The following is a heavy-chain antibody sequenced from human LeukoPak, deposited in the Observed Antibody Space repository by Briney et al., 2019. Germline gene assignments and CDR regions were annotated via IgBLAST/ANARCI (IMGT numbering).Heavy chain of an antibody. Sequence: SETLSLTCIVSGGSISSYYWSWIRQPPGKGLEWIGYIYYSGSTNYNPSLKSRVTISVDTSKNQFSLKLSSVTAADTAVYYCARRGEQFDPWGQGTLVTVSS. CDR3: ARRGEQFDP. J-gene: IGHJ5*02. D-gene: IGHD3-10*01. V-gene: IGHV4-59*08. CDR1: GGSISSYY. CDR2: IYYSGST.